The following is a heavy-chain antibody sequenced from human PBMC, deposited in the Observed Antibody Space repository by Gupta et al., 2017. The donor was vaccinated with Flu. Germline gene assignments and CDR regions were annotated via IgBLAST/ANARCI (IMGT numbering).Heavy chain of an antibody. Sequence: HVQLQQSAPGPVTPSQTLPLTCGISGDSLSSNGAACNWIRHSPSRGLEWLGRTYYRSKWSNDYAASVKSRITINPDTSKNQFSLQLNSVTPDDTSVYYCARGVMVTGFDYWGQGTLVTVSS. CDR1: GDSLSSNGAA. V-gene: IGHV6-1*01. J-gene: IGHJ4*02. D-gene: IGHD2-21*02. CDR2: TYYRSKWSN. CDR3: ARGVMVTGFDY.